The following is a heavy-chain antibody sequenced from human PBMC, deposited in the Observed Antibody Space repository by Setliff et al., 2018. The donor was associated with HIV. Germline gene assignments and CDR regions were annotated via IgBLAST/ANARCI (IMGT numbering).Heavy chain of an antibody. Sequence: SETLSLTCAVYGGSFSGYYWTWIRQPPGKGLEWIGEINHSGSTNYNPSFKRRLTISVDTSKNQFSLKLSSVTAADTAVYYCARGLMGATTNGFFDSWGEGTLVT. D-gene: IGHD1-26*01. CDR1: GGSFSGYY. J-gene: IGHJ4*02. CDR2: INHSGST. V-gene: IGHV4-34*01. CDR3: ARGLMGATTNGFFDS.